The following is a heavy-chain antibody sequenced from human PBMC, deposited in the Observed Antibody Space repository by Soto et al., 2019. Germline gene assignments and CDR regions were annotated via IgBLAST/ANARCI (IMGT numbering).Heavy chain of an antibody. J-gene: IGHJ4*02. Sequence: QMQLQESGPGLVKPSQTLSLTCTVSGGSISSGGYYWSWIRQHPGKGLEWIGYIYYSGSTFYNPSLRGRLTLSLDTSKKQFSLKLSSVTAADTALYYCARGKDPAFDYGDPSAFDYWGQGTLVTVSS. V-gene: IGHV4-31*03. CDR2: IYYSGST. D-gene: IGHD4-17*01. CDR3: ARGKDPAFDYGDPSAFDY. CDR1: GGSISSGGYY.